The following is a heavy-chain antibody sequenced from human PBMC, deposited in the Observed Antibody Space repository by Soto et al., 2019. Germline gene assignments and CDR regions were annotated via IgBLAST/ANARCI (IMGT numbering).Heavy chain of an antibody. D-gene: IGHD3-3*01. CDR3: ARTRFSPDYYFDY. J-gene: IGHJ4*02. CDR1: GGSISSYY. CDR2: IYYSGST. Sequence: SETLSLTCTVSGGSISSYYWSWTRQPPGKGLEWIGYIYYSGSTNYNPSLKSRVTISVDTSKNQFSLKLSSVTAADTAVYYCARTRFSPDYYFDYWGQGTLVTVSS. V-gene: IGHV4-59*01.